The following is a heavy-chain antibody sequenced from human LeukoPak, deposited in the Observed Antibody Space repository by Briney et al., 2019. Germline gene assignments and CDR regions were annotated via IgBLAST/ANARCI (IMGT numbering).Heavy chain of an antibody. CDR3: ARDFVLDDAFDI. Sequence: GGSLRLSCAASGFTFSGYDTHWVRQAPGKGLEWVAFIRFDGSNKYYADSVKGRFTISRDNSKNTLYLQMNSLRAEDTAVYYCARDFVLDDAFDIWGQGTMVTVSS. V-gene: IGHV3-30*02. CDR2: IRFDGSNK. J-gene: IGHJ3*02. CDR1: GFTFSGYD. D-gene: IGHD3-16*02.